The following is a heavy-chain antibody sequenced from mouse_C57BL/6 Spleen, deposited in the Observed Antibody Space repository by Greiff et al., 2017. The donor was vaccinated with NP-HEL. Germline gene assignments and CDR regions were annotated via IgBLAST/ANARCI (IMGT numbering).Heavy chain of an antibody. CDR3: ASESSCGDFGG. CDR2: INPNNGGT. Sequence: EVQLQESGPELVKPGASVKLSCKASGYTFTDYNMHWVKQSHGKSLEWIGNINPNNGGTSYNQKFKGKATLTVNKASNTAYMELRSLKSEDSAVFSGASESSCGDFGGWGTAPTVTVAS. J-gene: IGHJ1*03. CDR1: GYTFTDYN. D-gene: IGHD1-1*01. V-gene: IGHV1-22*01.